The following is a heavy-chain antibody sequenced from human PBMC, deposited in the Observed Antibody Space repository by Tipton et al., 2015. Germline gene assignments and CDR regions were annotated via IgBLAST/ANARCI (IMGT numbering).Heavy chain of an antibody. CDR1: GGSISSGGYY. V-gene: IGHV4-31*03. CDR3: ARDPQNTYYYDSRGAFDI. D-gene: IGHD3-22*01. CDR2: IYYSGST. Sequence: TLSLTCTVSGGSISSGGYYWSWIRQHPGKGLEWIGYIYYSGSTYYNPSLKSRVTISVDTSKKQFSLKLSSVTAADTAVYYCARDPQNTYYYDSRGAFDIWGQGTMVTVSS. J-gene: IGHJ3*02.